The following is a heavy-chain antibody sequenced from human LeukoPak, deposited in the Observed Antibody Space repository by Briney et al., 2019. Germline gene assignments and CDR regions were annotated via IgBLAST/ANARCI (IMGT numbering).Heavy chain of an antibody. V-gene: IGHV4-59*01. D-gene: IGHD2-15*01. Sequence: PSETLSLTCSVSGGSISSDYWSWIRQPPGKGLEWIGYSYYSGTTNYNPSLKSRVTISVDTSKNQLSLKLRSVTAADTAVYYCARGNDSPFDYWGQGTLVTVSS. CDR1: GGSISSDY. J-gene: IGHJ4*02. CDR2: SYYSGTT. CDR3: ARGNDSPFDY.